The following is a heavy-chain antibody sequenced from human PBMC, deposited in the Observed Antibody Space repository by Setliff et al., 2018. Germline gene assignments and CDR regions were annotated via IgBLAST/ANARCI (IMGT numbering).Heavy chain of an antibody. CDR3: TTDLIVVVPAAMPVGY. D-gene: IGHD2-2*01. J-gene: IGHJ4*02. CDR2: IKGQTDGGTT. Sequence: GGSLRLSCAAPELIFSHTWMNWVRQAPGKGLEWVGRIKGQTDGGTTDYAAPVKGRFSISRDDSKNTVYLQMNSLKTEDTAVYYCTTDLIVVVPAAMPVGYWGQGTLVTVSS. CDR1: ELIFSHTW. V-gene: IGHV3-15*01.